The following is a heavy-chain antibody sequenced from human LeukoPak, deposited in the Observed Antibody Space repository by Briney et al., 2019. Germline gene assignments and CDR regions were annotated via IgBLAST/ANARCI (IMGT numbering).Heavy chain of an antibody. D-gene: IGHD3-22*01. CDR1: GGSISSGGYY. V-gene: IGHV4-31*03. Sequence: SETLSLTCTVSGGSISSGGYYWSWIRQHPGKGLEWIGYIYYSGSTYYNPSLKSRVTISVDTSKNQFSLKLSSVTAADTAVYYCARMTYYYDSSGYPFDYWGQGTLVTVSS. J-gene: IGHJ4*02. CDR2: IYYSGST. CDR3: ARMTYYYDSSGYPFDY.